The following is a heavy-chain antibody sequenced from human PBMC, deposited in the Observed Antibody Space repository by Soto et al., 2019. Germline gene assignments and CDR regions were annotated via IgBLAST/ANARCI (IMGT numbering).Heavy chain of an antibody. V-gene: IGHV4-30-4*01. CDR2: IYYSGST. J-gene: IGHJ6*02. CDR1: GGSISSGDYY. Sequence: QVQLQESGPGLVKPSQTLSLTCTVSGGSISSGDYYWSWIRQPPGKGLEWIGYIYYSGSTYYNPSQQGRFTISVDPSKTPFPLRPNSGPAAAPAVYSWAEPTHSSAGMAAGGRGTTVTVSS. CDR3: AEPTHSSAGMAA. D-gene: IGHD2-15*01.